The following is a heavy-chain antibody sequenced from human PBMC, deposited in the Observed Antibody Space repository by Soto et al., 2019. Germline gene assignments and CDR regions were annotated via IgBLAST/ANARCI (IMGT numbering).Heavy chain of an antibody. J-gene: IGHJ4*02. Sequence: EVQLVESGGGLVQPGGSLRLSCAASGFTFSSYWMHWVRQAPGKGLVWVSRINSDGSSTSYADSVKGRFTISRDNXKXTLXLQMNSLRAEDTAVYYCAREGAEGYCSSTSCYEDYWGQGTLVTVSS. CDR2: INSDGSST. D-gene: IGHD2-2*01. CDR1: GFTFSSYW. CDR3: AREGAEGYCSSTSCYEDY. V-gene: IGHV3-74*01.